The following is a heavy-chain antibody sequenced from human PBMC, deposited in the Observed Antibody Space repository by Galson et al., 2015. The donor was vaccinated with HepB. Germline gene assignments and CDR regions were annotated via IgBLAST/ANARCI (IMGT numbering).Heavy chain of an antibody. V-gene: IGHV4-59*08. J-gene: IGHJ1*01. CDR2: IYYSGST. CDR3: ARHLYDYVWGSLEH. D-gene: IGHD3-16*01. CDR1: GGSISSYY. Sequence: SETLSLTCTVSGGSISSYYWSWIRQPPGKGLEWIGYIYYSGSTNYNPSLKSRVTISVDTSKNQFSLKLSSVTAADTAVYYCARHLYDYVWGSLEHWGRGTLVTVSS.